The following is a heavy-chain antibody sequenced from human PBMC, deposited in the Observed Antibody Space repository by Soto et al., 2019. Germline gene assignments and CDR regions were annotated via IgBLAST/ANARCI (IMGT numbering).Heavy chain of an antibody. CDR3: ARLGQGGSGSYRGRMDV. Sequence: SVKVSCKASGGTFSSYAISWVRQAPGQGLEWMGGIIPIFGTANYAQKFQGRVTITADESTSTAYMELSSLRSEDTAVYYCARLGQGGSGSYRGRMDVWGQGATVTVSS. J-gene: IGHJ6*02. D-gene: IGHD3-10*01. V-gene: IGHV1-69*13. CDR2: IIPIFGTA. CDR1: GGTFSSYA.